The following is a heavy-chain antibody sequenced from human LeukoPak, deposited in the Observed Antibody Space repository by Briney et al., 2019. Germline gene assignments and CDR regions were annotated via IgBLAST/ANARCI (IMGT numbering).Heavy chain of an antibody. J-gene: IGHJ6*02. Sequence: GGSLRLSCAASGFTFSSYGMHWVRQAPGKGLEWVAVISYDGSNKYYADSVKGRFTISRDNSKNTLYLQMNSLRAEDTAVYYCARERGYSYGSDYYGMDVWGQGTTVTVSS. CDR2: ISYDGSNK. CDR1: GFTFSSYG. D-gene: IGHD5-18*01. V-gene: IGHV3-30*03. CDR3: ARERGYSYGSDYYGMDV.